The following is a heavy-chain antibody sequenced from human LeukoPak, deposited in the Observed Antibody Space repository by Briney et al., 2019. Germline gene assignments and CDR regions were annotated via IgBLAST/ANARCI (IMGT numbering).Heavy chain of an antibody. Sequence: GGSLRLSCAASGFTFSSYSMNWVRQAPGKGLEWVLHISSSSSTRYYADSVKGRFTISRDNAKNSLYLQMNSLRAEDTGVYYCARDHSSGWYLPYFDYWGQGTLVTVSS. CDR1: GFTFSSYS. CDR2: ISSSSSTR. D-gene: IGHD6-19*01. J-gene: IGHJ4*02. CDR3: ARDHSSGWYLPYFDY. V-gene: IGHV3-48*04.